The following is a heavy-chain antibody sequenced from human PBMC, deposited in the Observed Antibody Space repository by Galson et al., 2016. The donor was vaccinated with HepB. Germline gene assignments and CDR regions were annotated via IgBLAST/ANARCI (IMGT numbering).Heavy chain of an antibody. Sequence: SLRLSCAASGFTFSSYAMSWVRQAPGKGLEWVSAITGSGGSTYYVELVKGRFTFSRDSSKNTVYLEMNSLRAEDTAVYYCAKNPELNYYYYYMDVWGKGTTVTVSS. V-gene: IGHV3-23*01. J-gene: IGHJ6*03. CDR2: ITGSGGST. D-gene: IGHD5-24*01. CDR1: GFTFSSYA. CDR3: AKNPELNYYYYYMDV.